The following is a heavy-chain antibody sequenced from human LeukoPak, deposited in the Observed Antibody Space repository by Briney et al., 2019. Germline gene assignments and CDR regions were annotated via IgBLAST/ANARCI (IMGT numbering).Heavy chain of an antibody. CDR2: IYSGGST. D-gene: IGHD3-22*01. V-gene: IGHV3-66*02. Sequence: PGGSLRLSCAASGFTVSSNYMSWVRQAPGKGLEWASVIYSGGSTYYADSVKGRFTISRDNSKNTLYLQMNSLRAEDTAVYYCARETYYYDSSGYYSDYWGQGTLVTVSS. J-gene: IGHJ4*02. CDR1: GFTVSSNY. CDR3: ARETYYYDSSGYYSDY.